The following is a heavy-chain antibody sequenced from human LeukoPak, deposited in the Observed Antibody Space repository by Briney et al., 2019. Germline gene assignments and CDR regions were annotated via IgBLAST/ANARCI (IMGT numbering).Heavy chain of an antibody. J-gene: IGHJ4*02. CDR2: ITGSGGST. V-gene: IGHV3-23*01. Sequence: GGTLRLSRAASGFTLTSYGMSWVRQAPGKGLEWVSSITGSGGSTYYADSVKGRFTISRDNSKNMLYLQMNSLRAEDTAEYYCAKWIRITMVRGVQYFDYWGQGTPVTVSS. CDR3: AKWIRITMVRGVQYFDY. CDR1: GFTLTSYG. D-gene: IGHD3-10*01.